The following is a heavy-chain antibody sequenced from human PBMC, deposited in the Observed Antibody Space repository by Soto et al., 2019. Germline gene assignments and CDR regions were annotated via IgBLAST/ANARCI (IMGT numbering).Heavy chain of an antibody. CDR1: GFTFSSYA. J-gene: IGHJ4*02. D-gene: IGHD2-21*02. V-gene: IGHV3-23*01. CDR3: AKKGRLPYYFDY. CDR2: ISGSGGST. Sequence: GGSLRLSCAASGFTFSSYAMILVRQAPGKGLEWVSAISGSGGSTYYADSVKGRFTSSRDNSKNTLYLQMNSLRAEDTAVYYCAKKGRLPYYFDYWGQGTLVTVSS.